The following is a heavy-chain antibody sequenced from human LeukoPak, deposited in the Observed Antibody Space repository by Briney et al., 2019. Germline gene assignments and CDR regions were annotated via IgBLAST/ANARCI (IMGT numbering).Heavy chain of an antibody. Sequence: GGSLRLSCAASGFTVSSNYMSWVRQAPGKGLEWVSVIYSGGSTYYADSVKRRFTISRDNSKNTLYLQMNSLRAEDTAVYYCARRSGYSSLNNWFDPWGQGTLVTVSS. CDR1: GFTVSSNY. D-gene: IGHD1-26*01. CDR3: ARRSGYSSLNNWFDP. CDR2: IYSGGST. V-gene: IGHV3-53*01. J-gene: IGHJ5*02.